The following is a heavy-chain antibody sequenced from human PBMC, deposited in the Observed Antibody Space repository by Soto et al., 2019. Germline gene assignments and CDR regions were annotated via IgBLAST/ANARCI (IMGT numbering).Heavy chain of an antibody. CDR1: GLTFSDYY. V-gene: IGHV3-11*05. J-gene: IGHJ6*03. D-gene: IGHD2-15*01. CDR3: AKVAVRYCSGGSCYSDYYYFMDV. CDR2: ISSSSSYT. Sequence: GGSLRLSCAASGLTFSDYYMGWIRQAPGKGLEWVSYISSSSSYTNYADSVKGRFTISRDNAKNSLYLQMNSLRAEDTALYYCAKVAVRYCSGGSCYSDYYYFMDVWGKGTSVIGSS.